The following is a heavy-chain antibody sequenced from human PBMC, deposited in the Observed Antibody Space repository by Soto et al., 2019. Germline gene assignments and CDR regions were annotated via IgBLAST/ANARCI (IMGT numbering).Heavy chain of an antibody. V-gene: IGHV4-34*01. CDR3: ARDDKLELRLNNWFYP. CDR2: INHSGST. Sequence: SETLSLTCAVYGWSFSGYYWSWIRQPPGKGLEWIGEINHSGSTNYNPSLKSRVTISVDTSKNQFSLKLSSVTAADTAVYYCARDDKLELRLNNWFYPWGQGTLVTVSS. J-gene: IGHJ5*02. CDR1: GWSFSGYY. D-gene: IGHD1-7*01.